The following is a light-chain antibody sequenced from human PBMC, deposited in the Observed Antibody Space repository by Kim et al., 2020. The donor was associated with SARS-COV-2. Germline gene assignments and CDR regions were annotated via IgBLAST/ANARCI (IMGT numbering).Light chain of an antibody. CDR3: QQSNSTPLT. CDR1: QSISTN. V-gene: IGKV1-39*01. J-gene: IGKJ4*01. Sequence: ASVGDRVTITCRASQSISTNLNWYQQKSGKAPKLLIYAASSLQGGVPSRFSGSGSETDFTLTISSLQPEDSATYYCQQSNSTPLTFGGGTKVDIK. CDR2: AAS.